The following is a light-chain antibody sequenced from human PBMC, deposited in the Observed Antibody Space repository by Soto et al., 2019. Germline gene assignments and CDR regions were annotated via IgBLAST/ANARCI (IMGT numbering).Light chain of an antibody. CDR1: NSNIGSNT. CDR3: AAWDDSLYGYV. CDR2: SNN. Sequence: QSVLTQPPSASATPGQRVALSCSGSNSNIGSNTVNWFQQLPGAAPKLLIYSNNQRPSGVPDRFSGSKSGTSASLAISGLQSEDEADYYCAAWDDSLYGYVFGTGTKVTVL. V-gene: IGLV1-44*01. J-gene: IGLJ1*01.